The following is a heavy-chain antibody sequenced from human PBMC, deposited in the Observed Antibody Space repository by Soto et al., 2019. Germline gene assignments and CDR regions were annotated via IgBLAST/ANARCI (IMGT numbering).Heavy chain of an antibody. CDR1: GFTFSSYG. D-gene: IGHD3-3*01. Sequence: HPGGSLRLSCAASGFTFSSYGMHWVRQAPGKGLEWVAVISYDGSNKYYADSVKGRFTISRDNSKNTLYLQMNSLRAEDTAVYYCAKEAILEWFSGYFDYWGQGTLVTVSS. J-gene: IGHJ4*02. CDR2: ISYDGSNK. CDR3: AKEAILEWFSGYFDY. V-gene: IGHV3-30*18.